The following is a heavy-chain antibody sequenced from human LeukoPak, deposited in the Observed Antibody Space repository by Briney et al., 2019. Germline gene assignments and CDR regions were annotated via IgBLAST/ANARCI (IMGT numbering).Heavy chain of an antibody. J-gene: IGHJ2*01. D-gene: IGHD4-17*01. Sequence: SETLSLTCTVSGGSISSSSYYWGWIRQPPGKGLEWIGYIFYIGNTDYNPSLKSRVTISLDMSKTQFSLKLNSVTAADTAVYYCARLLRSVTTSAIWYFDLWGRGTLVTVSS. CDR2: IFYIGNT. V-gene: IGHV4-61*05. CDR3: ARLLRSVTTSAIWYFDL. CDR1: GGSISSSSYY.